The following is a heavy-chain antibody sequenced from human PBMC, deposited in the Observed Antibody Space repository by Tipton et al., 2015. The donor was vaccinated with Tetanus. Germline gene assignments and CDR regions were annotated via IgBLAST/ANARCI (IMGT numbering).Heavy chain of an antibody. CDR3: ASSTVTR. D-gene: IGHD4-17*01. CDR2: ISTTSNTI. J-gene: IGHJ4*02. V-gene: IGHV3-48*01. CDR1: GFSLRTYS. Sequence: SPRLSCAASGFSLRTYSMNWVRQAPGKGLEWISYISTTSNTIYCADSVKGRFTISRDNAKNLLYLQMSSLRRDDTAVYYCASSTVTRWGPGTLVTVSS.